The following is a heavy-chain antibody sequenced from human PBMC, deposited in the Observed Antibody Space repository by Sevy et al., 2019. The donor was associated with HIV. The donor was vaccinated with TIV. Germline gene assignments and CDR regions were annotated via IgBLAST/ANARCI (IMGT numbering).Heavy chain of an antibody. CDR2: ISYDGSNK. J-gene: IGHJ4*01. CDR1: GFTFSSYA. D-gene: IGHD4-4*01. Sequence: GGSLRLSCAASGFTFSSYAMHWVRQAPGKGLEWVAVISYDGSNKYYADSVKGRFTISRDNSKNTLYLQMNSLRAEDTAVYYCARGRWVEMTTISLYFDYWGHGTLVTVSS. V-gene: IGHV3-30-3*01. CDR3: ARGRWVEMTTISLYFDY.